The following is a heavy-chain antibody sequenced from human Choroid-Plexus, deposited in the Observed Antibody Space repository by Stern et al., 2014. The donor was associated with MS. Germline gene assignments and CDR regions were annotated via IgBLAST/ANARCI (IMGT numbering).Heavy chain of an antibody. Sequence: VQLVESGGGLVQPGGSLTISCTAAGFTFGNYWMTWVRQAPGQGLEWVANIKEDGTEKNYGDSVKGRFTISRDNARNSLYLQMNSLRVEDTARYYCARVYNTIYGIVTQRGSGMDVWGQGTTVIVSS. V-gene: IGHV3-7*01. CDR2: IKEDGTEK. CDR1: GFTFGNYW. CDR3: ARVYNTIYGIVTQRGSGMDV. J-gene: IGHJ6*02. D-gene: IGHD3-3*01.